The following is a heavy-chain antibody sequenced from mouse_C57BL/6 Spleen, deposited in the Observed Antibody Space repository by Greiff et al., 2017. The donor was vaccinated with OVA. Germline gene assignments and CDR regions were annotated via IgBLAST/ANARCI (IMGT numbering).Heavy chain of an antibody. J-gene: IGHJ2*01. V-gene: IGHV5-17*01. Sequence: EVQLQESGGGLVKPGGSLKLSCAASGFTFSDYGMHWVRQAPEKGLEWVAYISSGSSTIYYADTVKGRFTISRDNAKNTLFLQMTSLRSEDTAMYYCARGNYYGSSYVDYWGQGTTLTVSS. CDR2: ISSGSSTI. D-gene: IGHD1-1*01. CDR3: ARGNYYGSSYVDY. CDR1: GFTFSDYG.